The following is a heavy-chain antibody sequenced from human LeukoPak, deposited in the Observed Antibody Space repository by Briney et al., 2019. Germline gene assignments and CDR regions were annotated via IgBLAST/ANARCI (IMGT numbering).Heavy chain of an antibody. J-gene: IGHJ5*02. CDR1: GFTFSSNS. CDR2: ISTSSITI. CDR3: ARGGSYYWPIDL. Sequence: GGSLRLSCAASGFTFSSNSMNWVRQAPGKGLEWVSYISTSSITIKYADAVKGRFTISRDNDKNSVYLQMNSLRADDTAVHYCARGGSYYWPIDLWGQGTLVTVSS. D-gene: IGHD1-26*01. V-gene: IGHV3-48*01.